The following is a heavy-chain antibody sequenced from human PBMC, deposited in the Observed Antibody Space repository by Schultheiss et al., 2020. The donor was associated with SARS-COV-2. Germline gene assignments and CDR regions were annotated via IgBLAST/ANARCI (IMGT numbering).Heavy chain of an antibody. CDR3: ARGRQLTYCSGGSCTRKRMYGMDV. CDR1: GYTFTSYY. CDR2: INPNSGNT. D-gene: IGHD2-15*01. V-gene: IGHV1-8*03. Sequence: ASVKVSCKASGYTFTSYYMHWVRQAPGQGLEWMGWINPNSGNTGYAQKFQGRVTITADESTSTAYMELSSLRSEDTAVYYCARGRQLTYCSGGSCTRKRMYGMDVWGQGTTVTVSS. J-gene: IGHJ6*02.